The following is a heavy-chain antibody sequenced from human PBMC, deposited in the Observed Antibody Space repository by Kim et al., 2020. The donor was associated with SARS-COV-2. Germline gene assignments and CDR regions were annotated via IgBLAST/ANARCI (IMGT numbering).Heavy chain of an antibody. D-gene: IGHD5-18*01. CDR1: GFTFDDYA. CDR3: AKDKGIQVGYSYGIDY. Sequence: GGSLRLSCAASGFTFDDYAMHWVRQAPGKGLEWVSGISWNSGSIGYADSVKGRFTISRDNAKNSLYLQMNSLRAEDTALYYCAKDKGIQVGYSYGIDYWGQGTLVTVSS. CDR2: ISWNSGSI. V-gene: IGHV3-9*01. J-gene: IGHJ4*02.